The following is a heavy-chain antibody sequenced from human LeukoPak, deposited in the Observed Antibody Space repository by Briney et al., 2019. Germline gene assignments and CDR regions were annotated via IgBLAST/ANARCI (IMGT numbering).Heavy chain of an antibody. V-gene: IGHV4-39*01. D-gene: IGHD3-22*01. CDR1: GDSITTSSYY. CDR3: ARLETYDSTLDY. Sequence: PSETLSLTCTGSGDSITTSSYYWGWIRQPPGKGLEWIGNIYYSGSTYYNPSLKSRVTISVDTSKNQFSLWLSSVTAADTAVYYCARLETYDSTLDYWGQGTLVTVSS. CDR2: IYYSGST. J-gene: IGHJ4*02.